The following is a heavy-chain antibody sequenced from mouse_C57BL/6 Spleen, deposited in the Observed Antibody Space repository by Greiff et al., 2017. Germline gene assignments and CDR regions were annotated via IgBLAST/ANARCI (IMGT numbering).Heavy chain of an antibody. V-gene: IGHV1-42*01. D-gene: IGHD1-1*01. CDR3: ARDYGSSHYAMDY. J-gene: IGHJ4*01. CDR1: GYSFTGYY. Sequence: EVQLVESGPELVKPGASVKISCKASGYSFTGYYMNWVKQSPEKSLEWIGEIIPSTGGTTYNQKFKAKATLTVDKSSSTAYMQLKSLTSEDSAVYYCARDYGSSHYAMDYWGQGTSVTVSS. CDR2: IIPSTGGT.